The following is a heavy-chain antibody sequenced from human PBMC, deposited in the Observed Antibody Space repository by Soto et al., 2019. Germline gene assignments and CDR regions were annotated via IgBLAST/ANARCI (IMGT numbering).Heavy chain of an antibody. V-gene: IGHV4-59*08. CDR3: ARHNYGSGSTYFDY. CDR2: IYYSGST. Sequence: QVQLQESGPGLVKPSETLSLTCTVSGGSISSYYWSWIRQPPGKGLEWIGYIYYSGSTNYNPSLKSRVTISVHSSRNQFSLKLNPMTAADTAVYYCARHNYGSGSTYFDYWGQGTLVTVSS. CDR1: GGSISSYY. J-gene: IGHJ4*02. D-gene: IGHD3-10*01.